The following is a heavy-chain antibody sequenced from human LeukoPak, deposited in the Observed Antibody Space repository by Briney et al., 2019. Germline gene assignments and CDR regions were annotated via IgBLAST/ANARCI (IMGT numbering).Heavy chain of an antibody. Sequence: PGGSLRLSCAASGFAFNNYVMSWVRPAPGKGLEWVSSISGSGGSTYYTDSVKGRFTISRDNSKNTLYLQMNSLRAEDTAVYYCAKDSTMSGSYYGMDVWGRGTTVTVSS. V-gene: IGHV3-23*01. CDR2: ISGSGGST. D-gene: IGHD3-22*01. CDR3: AKDSTMSGSYYGMDV. J-gene: IGHJ6*02. CDR1: GFAFNNYV.